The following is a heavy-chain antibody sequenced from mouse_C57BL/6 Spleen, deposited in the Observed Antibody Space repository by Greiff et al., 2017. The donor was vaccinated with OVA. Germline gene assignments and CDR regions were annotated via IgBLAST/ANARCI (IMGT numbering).Heavy chain of an antibody. CDR3: TTSTGRYAMDY. D-gene: IGHD4-1*02. V-gene: IGHV14-4*01. Sequence: VQLKQSGAELVRPGASVKLSCTASGFNIKDDYMHWVKQRPEQGLEWIGWIDPENGDTEYASKFQGKATITADTSSNTAYLQLSSLTSEDTAVYYCTTSTGRYAMDYWGQGTSVTVSS. CDR2: IDPENGDT. J-gene: IGHJ4*01. CDR1: GFNIKDDY.